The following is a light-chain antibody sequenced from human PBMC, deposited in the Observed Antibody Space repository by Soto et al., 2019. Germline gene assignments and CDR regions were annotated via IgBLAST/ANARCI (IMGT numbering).Light chain of an antibody. CDR2: STN. CDR1: SGSVSTNYY. V-gene: IGLV8-61*01. J-gene: IGLJ3*02. Sequence: QAVVTQEPSFSVSPGGTVTLTCGLSSGSVSTNYYPSWYQQTPGQAPRTLIYSTNTRSSGVPDRFSGSILGHKAALTITGAQADDESDYYCVLYMGSGIWVFGGGTKLTVL. CDR3: VLYMGSGIWV.